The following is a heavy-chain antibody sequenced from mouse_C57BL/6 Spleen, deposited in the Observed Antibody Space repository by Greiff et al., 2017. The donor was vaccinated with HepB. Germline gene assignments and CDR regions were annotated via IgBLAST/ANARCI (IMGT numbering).Heavy chain of an antibody. D-gene: IGHD2-4*01. J-gene: IGHJ4*01. CDR2: IDPSDSYT. CDR1: GYTFTSYW. V-gene: IGHV1-50*01. Sequence: QVQLQQPGAELVKPGASVKLSCKASGYTFTSYWMQWVKQRPGQGLEWIGEIDPSDSYTNYNQKFKGKATLTVDTSSSTAYMQLSSLTSEDSAVYYCARSRHYHSMDYWGQGTSVTVSS. CDR3: ARSRHYHSMDY.